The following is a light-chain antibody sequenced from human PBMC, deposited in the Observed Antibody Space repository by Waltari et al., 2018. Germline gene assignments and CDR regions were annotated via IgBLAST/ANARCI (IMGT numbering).Light chain of an antibody. CDR2: HTF. J-gene: IGLJ2*01. CDR1: TGPVPAPHY. CDR3: LLCFSGARV. V-gene: IGLV7-46*01. Sequence: QAVVTQEPSVTVSPGGTVTPTCGSSTGPVPAPHYPYWFQPKPGQAPKTRIHHTFNREFWTAVRLSGSLLGGKAALTLAGAQPEDEAEYFCLLCFSGARVFGGGTKLTVL.